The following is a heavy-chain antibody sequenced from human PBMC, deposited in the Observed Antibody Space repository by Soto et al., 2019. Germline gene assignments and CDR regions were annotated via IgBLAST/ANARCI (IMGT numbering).Heavy chain of an antibody. Sequence: QVQLVQSGAEVKKPGSSVKVSCKASGGTFSSYTISWVRQAPGQGLEWMGRIIPILGIANYAQKFQCRVTITADKSTSTAYMELSSLRSEDTAVYYCARGVVPAAMPSYYYYYMDVWGKGTTVTVSS. V-gene: IGHV1-69*02. CDR2: IIPILGIA. D-gene: IGHD2-2*01. CDR1: GGTFSSYT. CDR3: ARGVVPAAMPSYYYYYMDV. J-gene: IGHJ6*03.